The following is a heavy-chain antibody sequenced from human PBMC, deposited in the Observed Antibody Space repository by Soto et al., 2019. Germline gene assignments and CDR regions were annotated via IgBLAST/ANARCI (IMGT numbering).Heavy chain of an antibody. D-gene: IGHD2-2*01. CDR1: GFTFSSYA. J-gene: IGHJ4*02. CDR3: AKYHKQWMKAMYFDY. CDR2: ISGSGGST. V-gene: IGHV3-23*01. Sequence: EVQLLESGGGLVQPGGSLRLSCAASGFTFSSYAMSWVRQAPGKGLEWVSAISGSGGSTYYADSVKGRFTISRDNSKXTLYLQMNSLRAEDTAVYYCAKYHKQWMKAMYFDYWGQGTLVTVSS.